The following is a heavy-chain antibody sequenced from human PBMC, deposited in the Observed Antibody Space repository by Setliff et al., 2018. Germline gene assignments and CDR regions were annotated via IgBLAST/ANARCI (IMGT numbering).Heavy chain of an antibody. CDR2: INDSGST. Sequence: PSETLSLTCSVSGGSIRGSSYFWGWIRQPPGEGLEWIGNINDSGSTYYNPSLKSRVTISVDRSKSQVFLRMTSVTAADTSFYYCARMGTDYIMTRVNSYQYYFYMDVWGKGTTVTVS. D-gene: IGHD5-18*01. J-gene: IGHJ6*03. CDR3: ARMGTDYIMTRVNSYQYYFYMDV. CDR1: GGSIRGSSYF. V-gene: IGHV4-39*01.